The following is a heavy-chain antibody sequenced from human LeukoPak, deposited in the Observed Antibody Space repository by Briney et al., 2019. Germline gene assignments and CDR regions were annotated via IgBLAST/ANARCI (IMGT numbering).Heavy chain of an antibody. V-gene: IGHV1-18*01. Sequence: ASVKVSCKASGSTFTSYGISWVRQAPGQGLEWMGWTSAYNGNTNYAQNLQGRVTMTTDTSTSTAYMELRSLRADDTAVYYCARGRFREFYFDYWGQGTLVTVSS. CDR2: TSAYNGNT. CDR3: ARGRFREFYFDY. J-gene: IGHJ4*02. D-gene: IGHD3-10*01. CDR1: GSTFTSYG.